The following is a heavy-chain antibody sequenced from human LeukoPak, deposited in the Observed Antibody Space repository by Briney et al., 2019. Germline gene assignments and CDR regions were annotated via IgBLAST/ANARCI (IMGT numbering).Heavy chain of an antibody. CDR2: INHRGSN. J-gene: IGHJ4*02. CDR3: QYYGSGGYYNVRYY. Sequence: PSVTLSLTCAVYGGFFSGYYWSWIRQPPGKGLEWIGEINHRGSNNYNPSLKSRVPIPQDTSKNQSSLKLSSVTAADTAVYYCQYYGSGGYYNVRYYWGQGTLVTVSS. D-gene: IGHD3-10*01. CDR1: GGFFSGYY. V-gene: IGHV4-34*01.